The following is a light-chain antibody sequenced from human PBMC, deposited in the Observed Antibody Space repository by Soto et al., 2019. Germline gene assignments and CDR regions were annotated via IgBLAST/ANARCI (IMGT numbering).Light chain of an antibody. J-gene: IGKJ4*01. V-gene: IGKV3-20*01. CDR1: QSVSSSY. CDR3: QQYGSSPLT. Sequence: EIVLTQSPGTLSLSPGERATLSCRASQSVSSSYLAWYQQIPGQAPRLLIYGASSRATDIPDRFSGSGSGTDFTLTSSRLEPEDFAFYYCQQYGSSPLTFGGGTKVEIK. CDR2: GAS.